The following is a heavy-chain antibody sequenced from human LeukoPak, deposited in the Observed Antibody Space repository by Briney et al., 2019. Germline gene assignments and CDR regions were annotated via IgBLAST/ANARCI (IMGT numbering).Heavy chain of an antibody. V-gene: IGHV3-48*03. J-gene: IGHJ6*03. CDR2: ISSSGSTI. CDR1: GFTFSSYE. D-gene: IGHD1-26*01. Sequence: GGSLRLSCAASGFTFSSYEMNWVRQAPGKGLEWVSYISSSGSTICYADSVKGRFTISRDNAKNSLYLQMNSLRAEDTAVYYCARAGVGASGSYYYYYMDVWGKGTTVTISS. CDR3: ARAGVGASGSYYYYYMDV.